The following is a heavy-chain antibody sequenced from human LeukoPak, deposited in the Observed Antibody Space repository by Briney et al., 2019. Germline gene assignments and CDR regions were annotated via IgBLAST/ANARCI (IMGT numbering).Heavy chain of an antibody. CDR1: GFTFSSYA. J-gene: IGHJ6*02. V-gene: IGHV3-30-3*01. CDR2: ISYDGSNK. CDR3: ARDQVAGTGDYYYYYGMDA. Sequence: SLRLXCAASGFTFSSYAMHWVRQAPGKGLEWVAVISYDGSNKYYADSVKGRFTISRDNSKNTLYLQMNSLRAEDTAVYYCARDQVAGTGDYYYYYGMDAWGQGTTVTVSS. D-gene: IGHD6-19*01.